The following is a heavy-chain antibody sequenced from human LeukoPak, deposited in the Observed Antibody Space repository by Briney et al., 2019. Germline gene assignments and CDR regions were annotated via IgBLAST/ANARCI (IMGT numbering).Heavy chain of an antibody. CDR3: ATWAFYHGLDV. V-gene: IGHV3-43*02. CDR1: GFAFHAFD. Sequence: GGSPRLSCAASGFAFHAFDMYWVRQAPGKGLEWVSRINSDGGKTYYADSVRGRFTISRDNSKNSLYLQMNSLRTDDAALYYCATWAFYHGLDVWGQGTTVTVSS. D-gene: IGHD1-26*01. J-gene: IGHJ6*02. CDR2: INSDGGKT.